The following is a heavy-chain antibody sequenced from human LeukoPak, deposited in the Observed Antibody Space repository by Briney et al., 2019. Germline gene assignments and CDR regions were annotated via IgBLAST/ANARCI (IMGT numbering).Heavy chain of an antibody. J-gene: IGHJ6*03. D-gene: IGHD2-15*01. CDR2: IYYSGST. CDR1: GGSISSSSYY. V-gene: IGHV4-39*07. Sequence: PSETLSLTCTVSGGSISSSSYYWGWIRQPPGKGLEWIGSIYYSGSTYYNPSLKSRVTISVDTSKNQFSLKLSSVTAADTAVYYCARVGVVVAAYPPEEHYYMDVWGKGTTVTVSS. CDR3: ARVGVVVAAYPPEEHYYMDV.